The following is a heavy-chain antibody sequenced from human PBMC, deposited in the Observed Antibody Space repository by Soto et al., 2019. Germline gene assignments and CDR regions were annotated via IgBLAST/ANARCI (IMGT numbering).Heavy chain of an antibody. D-gene: IGHD2-21*01. CDR2: TYYRSKWYN. J-gene: IGHJ4*01. CDR3: ARDGELAYCGGDCPYFDY. V-gene: IGHV6-1*01. CDR1: GDSVSSNSAA. Sequence: PAQTLSLTCAISGDSVSSNSAAWNWIRQSPSRGLEWLGRTYYRSKWYNDYAVSVKSRITINPDTSKNQFSLQLNSVTPEDTAVYYCARDGELAYCGGDCPYFDYWGQGTLVTVSS.